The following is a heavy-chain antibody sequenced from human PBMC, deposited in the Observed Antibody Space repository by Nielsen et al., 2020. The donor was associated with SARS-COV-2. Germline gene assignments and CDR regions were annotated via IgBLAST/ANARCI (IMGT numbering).Heavy chain of an antibody. Sequence: GESLKISCAASGFTFSSYAMSWVRQAPGEGLEWVSAISGSGGSTYYADSVKGRFTISRDNSKNTLYLQMNSLRAEDTAVYYCAKRGIRTSDPFDYWGQGTLVTVSS. J-gene: IGHJ4*02. D-gene: IGHD5-18*01. V-gene: IGHV3-23*01. CDR3: AKRGIRTSDPFDY. CDR1: GFTFSSYA. CDR2: ISGSGGST.